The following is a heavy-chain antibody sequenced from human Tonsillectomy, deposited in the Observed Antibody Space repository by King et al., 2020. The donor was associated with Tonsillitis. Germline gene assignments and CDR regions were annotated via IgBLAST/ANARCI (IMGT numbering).Heavy chain of an antibody. Sequence: VQLVESGGGLVQPGGSLRLSCAASGFSFSTYWMHWVRQAPGKGLVWVSRINSDGSNTYYADSVKGRFTISRDNAKNTLYLQMNSLRAEDTAVYYCARKVATIGGSDVDAFDNWGQGTLVTVSS. CDR2: INSDGSNT. CDR1: GFSFSTYW. V-gene: IGHV3-74*01. D-gene: IGHD1-26*01. CDR3: ARKVATIGGSDVDAFDN. J-gene: IGHJ3*02.